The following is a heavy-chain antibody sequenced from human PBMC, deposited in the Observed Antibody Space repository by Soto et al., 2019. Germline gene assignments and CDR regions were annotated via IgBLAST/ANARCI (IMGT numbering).Heavy chain of an antibody. D-gene: IGHD3-22*01. CDR3: AKEGHYFYSSGCYADC. CDR1: GFSFSSYG. CDR2: ISGRGGNT. J-gene: IGHJ4*02. V-gene: IGHV3-23*01. Sequence: EVQLLESGGGLVKPGGSLRLSCAASGFSFSSYGMNWVRQAPGKGLEWVSAISGRGGNTYYADSVKGRFTISRDSSKNTLYLQMNSLRAEDTAVYYCAKEGHYFYSSGCYADCWGKGTLVTVSS.